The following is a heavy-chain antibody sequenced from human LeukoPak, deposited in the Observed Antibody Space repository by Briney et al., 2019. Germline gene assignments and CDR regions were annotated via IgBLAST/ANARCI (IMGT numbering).Heavy chain of an antibody. D-gene: IGHD6-19*01. V-gene: IGHV3-30*18. CDR1: GFTFSSYG. J-gene: IGHJ4*02. CDR3: AKDRSSGWYWVGFGRSGLFDH. Sequence: PGRSLRLSCAASGFTFSSYGMHWVRQAPGKGLEWVAVISYDGSNKYYADSVKGRFTISRDNSKNTLYLQMNSLRAEDTAVYYCAKDRSSGWYWVGFGRSGLFDHWGQGTLVTVSS. CDR2: ISYDGSNK.